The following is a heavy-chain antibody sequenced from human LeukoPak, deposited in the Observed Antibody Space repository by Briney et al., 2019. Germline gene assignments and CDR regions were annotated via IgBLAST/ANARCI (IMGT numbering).Heavy chain of an antibody. CDR3: AKDRKSSRYSWNGDFDY. CDR2: ISGSNGYT. CDR1: GFTFSSYA. J-gene: IGHJ4*02. D-gene: IGHD1-20*01. V-gene: IGHV3-23*01. Sequence: PGGSLRLSCAASGFTFSSYAMSWVRQAPGKGLEWVSAISGSNGYTYYADSVKGRFTISRDNSKNTLYLQMNSLRAEDTAVYYCAKDRKSSRYSWNGDFDYWGQGTLVTVSS.